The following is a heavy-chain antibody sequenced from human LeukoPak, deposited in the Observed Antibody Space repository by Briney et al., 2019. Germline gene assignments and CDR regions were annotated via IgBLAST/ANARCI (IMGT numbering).Heavy chain of an antibody. D-gene: IGHD3-10*01. J-gene: IGHJ5*02. Sequence: PGGSLRLSCAASGFTFSNAWMSWVRQAPGKGLEWVGRIKSKTDGGTTDYAAPVKGRFTISRDDSKNTLYLQMNSLKTEDTAVYYCVKGVFLLWFGELLYSWFDPWGQGTLVTVSS. CDR2: IKSKTDGGTT. V-gene: IGHV3-15*01. CDR3: VKGVFLLWFGELLYSWFDP. CDR1: GFTFSNAW.